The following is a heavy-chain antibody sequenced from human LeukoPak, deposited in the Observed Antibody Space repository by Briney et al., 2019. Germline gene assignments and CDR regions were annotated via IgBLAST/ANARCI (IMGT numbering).Heavy chain of an antibody. Sequence: SETLSLTCTVSGGSISSSSYYWGWIRQPPGKGLEWIGSIYYSGSTYYNPSLKSRVTISVDTSKNQFSLKLSSVTAADTAVYYCARVYSGYALYYFDYWGQGTLVTVSS. CDR1: GGSISSSSYY. D-gene: IGHD5-12*01. CDR3: ARVYSGYALYYFDY. CDR2: IYYSGST. J-gene: IGHJ4*02. V-gene: IGHV4-39*07.